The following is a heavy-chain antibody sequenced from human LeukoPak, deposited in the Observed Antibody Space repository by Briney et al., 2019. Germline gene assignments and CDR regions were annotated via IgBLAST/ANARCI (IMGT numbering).Heavy chain of an antibody. J-gene: IGHJ4*02. CDR3: ARTYYDSSGYYQGEFDY. D-gene: IGHD3-22*01. Sequence: GGSLRLSCAASGFTFSSYSMNWVRQAPGKGLEWDSSISSSSSYIYYADSVKGRFTISRDNAKNSLYLQMNSLRAEDTAVYYCARTYYDSSGYYQGEFDYWGQGSLVTVSS. CDR2: ISSSSSYI. CDR1: GFTFSSYS. V-gene: IGHV3-21*01.